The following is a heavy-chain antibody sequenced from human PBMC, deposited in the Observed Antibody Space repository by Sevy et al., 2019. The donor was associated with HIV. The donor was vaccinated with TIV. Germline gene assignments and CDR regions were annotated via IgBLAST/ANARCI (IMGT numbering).Heavy chain of an antibody. Sequence: GGSLRLSCAASGFTLSPYSMEWVRQAPGKGLEWVSHISGSSHIIYYATAVKSRFTVSRDKAKNSLYRRMDSLRDEDTAVYYWARAGMPVGTSNYYYGMDVWGQGTTVTVSS. CDR3: ARAGMPVGTSNYYYGMDV. CDR2: ISGSSHII. CDR1: GFTLSPYS. D-gene: IGHD2-2*01. V-gene: IGHV3-48*02. J-gene: IGHJ6*02.